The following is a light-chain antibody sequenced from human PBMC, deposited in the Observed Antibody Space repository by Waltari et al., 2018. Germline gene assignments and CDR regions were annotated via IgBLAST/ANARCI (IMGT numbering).Light chain of an antibody. CDR1: SSNIGAGYD. Sequence: QSVLTQPPSVSGAPGQRVTISCTGSSSNIGAGYDVHWYQQLPGTAPKLLIYGNNNRPSGVPDRFSGSKSDTSASLAITGLQAEDEADYYCQSYDSILSAFFFGTGTKVTVL. J-gene: IGLJ1*01. V-gene: IGLV1-40*01. CDR2: GNN. CDR3: QSYDSILSAFF.